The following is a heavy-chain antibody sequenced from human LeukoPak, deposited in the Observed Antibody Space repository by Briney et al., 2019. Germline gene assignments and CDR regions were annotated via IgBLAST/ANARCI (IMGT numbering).Heavy chain of an antibody. CDR3: AKDFSIFGVAGSYFDY. D-gene: IGHD3-3*01. Sequence: PGGALRLSCAASGFIFSSYGMHWVRQAPGKGLEWVAFIRYDGSNKYYADSVKGRFTISRDNSKTTLYLQMNSLRAEDTAVYYCAKDFSIFGVAGSYFDYWGPGTLVTVSS. CDR1: GFIFSSYG. V-gene: IGHV3-30*02. J-gene: IGHJ4*02. CDR2: IRYDGSNK.